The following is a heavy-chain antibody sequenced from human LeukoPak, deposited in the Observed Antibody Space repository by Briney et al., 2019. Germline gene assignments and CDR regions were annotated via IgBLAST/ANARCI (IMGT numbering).Heavy chain of an antibody. CDR2: ISSSGRTK. V-gene: IGHV3-48*01. D-gene: IGHD6-19*01. Sequence: GGSLRLSCAASGFTFSSYSMNWVRQAPGKGLEWVSYISSSGRTKYYADSVKGRFTISRDNATDSLYLQMNSLRAEDTAVYYCARDGGSGWFFRYWGQGTLVTVSS. CDR3: ARDGGSGWFFRY. CDR1: GFTFSSYS. J-gene: IGHJ4*02.